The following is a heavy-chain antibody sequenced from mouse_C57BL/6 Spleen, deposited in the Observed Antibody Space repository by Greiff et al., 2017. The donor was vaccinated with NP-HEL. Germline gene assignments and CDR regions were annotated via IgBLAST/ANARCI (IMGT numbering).Heavy chain of an antibody. CDR2: IDPSDSYT. CDR3: ARNGYYSNWYFEV. V-gene: IGHV1-59*01. CDR1: GYTFTSYW. J-gene: IGHJ1*03. Sequence: VQLQQPGAELVRPGTSVKLSCKASGYTFTSYWMHWVKQRPGQGLEWIGVIDPSDSYTNYNQKFKGKATLTVDTSSSTAYMQLSSLTSEDSAVYYCARNGYYSNWYFEVWGTGTTVTVSS. D-gene: IGHD2-3*01.